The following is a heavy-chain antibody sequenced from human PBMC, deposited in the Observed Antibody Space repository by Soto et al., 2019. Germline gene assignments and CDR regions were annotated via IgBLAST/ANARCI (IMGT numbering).Heavy chain of an antibody. Sequence: QVQLVQSGAEVRKPGASVNITCKASGYTFTSYYIHWVRQAPGQGLEWMGIINPSSGRTNYAQKFLGRVTMTRDISTSTVYMALSGLGSGDTAVYYCAKVWSRREEYGLDVWGQGTTVTVFS. V-gene: IGHV1-46*01. CDR1: GYTFTSYY. CDR2: INPSSGRT. D-gene: IGHD1-26*01. CDR3: AKVWSRREEYGLDV. J-gene: IGHJ6*02.